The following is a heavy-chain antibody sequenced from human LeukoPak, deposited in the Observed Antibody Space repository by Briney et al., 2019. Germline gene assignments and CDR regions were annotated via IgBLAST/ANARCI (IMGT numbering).Heavy chain of an antibody. Sequence: PGGSLRLSCEASGFTFSSYGMHWVRQAPGKGLEWVAFIRFDGSDKHYADSVKGRFTISRDSSKNTLYLQMNSLRVEDTAVYYCAKKFDSYFDYWGQGTLVTVSS. V-gene: IGHV3-30*02. J-gene: IGHJ4*02. CDR2: IRFDGSDK. CDR3: AKKFDSYFDY. CDR1: GFTFSSYG.